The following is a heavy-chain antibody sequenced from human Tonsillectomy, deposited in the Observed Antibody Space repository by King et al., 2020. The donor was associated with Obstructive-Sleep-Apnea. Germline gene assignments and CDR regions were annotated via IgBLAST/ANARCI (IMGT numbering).Heavy chain of an antibody. CDR3: ARGGGSALYPTDY. J-gene: IGHJ4*02. V-gene: IGHV1-46*01. Sequence: VQLVESGAEVKKPGASVKVSCKASGYTFSSYYMHWVLQAPGQGLEWMGIINPSGGSTTYAQKLQARVTMTRDTSASTVYMELSSLSSEDTAVYYCARGGGSALYPTDYWGQGTLVTVSS. CDR1: GYTFSSYY. CDR2: INPSGGST. D-gene: IGHD3-16*01.